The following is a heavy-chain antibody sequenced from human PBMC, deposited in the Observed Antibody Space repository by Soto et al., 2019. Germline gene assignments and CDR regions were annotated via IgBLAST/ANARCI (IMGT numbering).Heavy chain of an antibody. V-gene: IGHV3-30*18. D-gene: IGHD6-19*01. CDR1: GFTFSSYG. J-gene: IGHJ4*02. CDR2: ISYDGSNK. Sequence: QVQLVESGGGVVQPGRSLRLSCAASGFTFSSYGMHWVRQAPGKGLEWVAVISYDGSNKYYADSVKGRFTISRDNSKNTLYLQMNSLRAEDTAVYYCAKGFLEEWLVLCGFDYWGQGTLVTVSS. CDR3: AKGFLEEWLVLCGFDY.